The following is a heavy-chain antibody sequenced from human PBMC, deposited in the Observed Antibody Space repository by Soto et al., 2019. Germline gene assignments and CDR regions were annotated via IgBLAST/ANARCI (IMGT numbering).Heavy chain of an antibody. J-gene: IGHJ4*02. D-gene: IGHD3-10*01. Sequence: SVKVSCKASGGTFSRHSISGVRQAPGQGLEWMGGIIPMFGKANYAQKFQGRVTITADESTSTAYMELSSLRSEDTAVYYCARGAPSDLDYWGQGTLVTVSS. CDR1: GGTFSRHS. V-gene: IGHV1-69*13. CDR3: ARGAPSDLDY. CDR2: IIPMFGKA.